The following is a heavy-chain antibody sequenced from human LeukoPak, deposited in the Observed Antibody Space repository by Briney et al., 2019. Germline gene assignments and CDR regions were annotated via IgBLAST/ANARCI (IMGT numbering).Heavy chain of an antibody. Sequence: PGGSLRLSCAASGFTFSSYSMNWVRQAPGKGLEWVAVIWYDGSNKYYADSVKGRFTISRDNSKNTLYLQMNSLRAEDTAVYYCARDFTPIMTTVTTLDYWGQGTLVTVSS. J-gene: IGHJ4*02. CDR2: IWYDGSNK. CDR1: GFTFSSYS. D-gene: IGHD4-17*01. CDR3: ARDFTPIMTTVTTLDY. V-gene: IGHV3-33*08.